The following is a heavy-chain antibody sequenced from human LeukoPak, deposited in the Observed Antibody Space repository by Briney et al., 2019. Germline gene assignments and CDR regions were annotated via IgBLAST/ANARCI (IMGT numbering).Heavy chain of an antibody. CDR2: ISSSSSYI. D-gene: IGHD3-10*01. V-gene: IGHV3-21*01. Sequence: PGGSLRLSCAASGFTFSSYSMNWVRQAPGKGLEWVSSISSSSSYIYYADSVKDRFTISRDNAKNSLYLQMNSLRAEDTAVYYCARDPVSSGGVWGQGTTVTVSS. J-gene: IGHJ6*02. CDR1: GFTFSSYS. CDR3: ARDPVSSGGV.